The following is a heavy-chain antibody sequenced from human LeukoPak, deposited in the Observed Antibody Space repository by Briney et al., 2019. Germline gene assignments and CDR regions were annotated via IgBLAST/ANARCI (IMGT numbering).Heavy chain of an antibody. Sequence: PGGSLRLSCSASEFTFSDSAMHWVRQAPGKGLGYIAAISSNGGSTYYADSVKGRFTISRDNSKNTLYLQMSTLRAEDTALYYCVKGGYSSGWYADYWGQGALVTVSS. CDR2: ISSNGGST. CDR1: EFTFSDSA. J-gene: IGHJ4*02. CDR3: VKGGYSSGWYADY. D-gene: IGHD6-19*01. V-gene: IGHV3-64D*06.